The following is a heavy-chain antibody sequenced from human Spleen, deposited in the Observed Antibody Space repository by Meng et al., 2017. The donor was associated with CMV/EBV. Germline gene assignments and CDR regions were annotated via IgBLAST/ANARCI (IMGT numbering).Heavy chain of an antibody. J-gene: IGHJ4*02. Sequence: KDSGYTFTKYAIHWMRQAPGQRLEWMGWINAGYGDTRYSQKFQGRIIITRDTSANTSYMELRGLKSEDTAVFYCAREPGSNTRYDSWGQGTLVTVSS. CDR2: INAGYGDT. CDR1: GYTFTKYA. V-gene: IGHV1-3*01. D-gene: IGHD1-14*01. CDR3: AREPGSNTRYDS.